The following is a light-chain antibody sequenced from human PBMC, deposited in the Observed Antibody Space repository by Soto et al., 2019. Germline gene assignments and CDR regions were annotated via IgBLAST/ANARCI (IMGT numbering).Light chain of an antibody. J-gene: IGKJ1*01. CDR2: DAS. CDR3: QQRASWPWT. Sequence: EIVLTQSPVTLSLSPGERATLSCRASQSVSPDLAWFQKKPGQAPRLLIYDASNRATGIPARFSGSGSGTDFTLTITSLESEDFAVYYCQQRASWPWTFGQGTKVEIK. V-gene: IGKV3-11*01. CDR1: QSVSPD.